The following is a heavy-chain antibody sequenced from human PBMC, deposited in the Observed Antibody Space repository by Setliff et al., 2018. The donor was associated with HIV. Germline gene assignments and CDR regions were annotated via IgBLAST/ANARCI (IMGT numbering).Heavy chain of an antibody. V-gene: IGHV4-34*01. D-gene: IGHD3-16*01. CDR2: INHSGST. CDR1: GGSFSGYY. Sequence: SETLSLTCAVYGGSFSGYYWSWIRQPPGKGLEWIGEINHSGSTNYNPSLKSRVTISVDTSKNQFSLKLSSVTAADQGVYYCVNPSGAMGDFDSWGQGTLVTVSS. CDR3: VNPSGAMGDFDS. J-gene: IGHJ4*02.